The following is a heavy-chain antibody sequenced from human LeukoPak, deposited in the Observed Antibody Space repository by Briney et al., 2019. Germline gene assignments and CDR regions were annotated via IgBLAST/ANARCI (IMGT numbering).Heavy chain of an antibody. Sequence: PGGSLRLSCAASGFTFSSYAMSWVRQAPGKGLEWVSAISGSGGSTYYADSVKGRFTISRDNSKNTLYLQMNSLRAEDTAVYYCARDIGDCSSGSCYSDYIDYWGQGTLVTVSS. CDR3: ARDIGDCSSGSCYSDYIDY. CDR2: ISGSGGST. D-gene: IGHD2-15*01. V-gene: IGHV3-23*01. CDR1: GFTFSSYA. J-gene: IGHJ4*02.